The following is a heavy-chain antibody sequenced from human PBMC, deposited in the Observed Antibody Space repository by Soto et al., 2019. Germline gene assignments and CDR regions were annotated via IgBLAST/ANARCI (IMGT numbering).Heavy chain of an antibody. V-gene: IGHV4-30-4*01. CDR1: GVSLNTADTW. CDR3: VRSRQMESGNDYGLDV. CDR2: YHSGGST. Sequence: QVQLQESGSGLVKPSQSLSLTCTVSGVSLNTADTWWSLIRQSPGKGLEFIGYYHSGGSTYYDASFRSRVIISADPSNSQFSLKLSSVTVADTAVYFCVRSRQMESGNDYGLDVWGQGTTVTVSS. D-gene: IGHD1-1*01. J-gene: IGHJ6*02.